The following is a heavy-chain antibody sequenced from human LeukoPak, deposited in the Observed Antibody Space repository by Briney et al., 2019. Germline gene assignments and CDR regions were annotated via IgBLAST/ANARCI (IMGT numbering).Heavy chain of an antibody. Sequence: ASVKVSCKASGYTFTSYGISWVRQDPGQGLEWMGWISAYNGNTNYAQKLQGRVTMTTDTSTSTAYMELRSLRSDDTAVYYCARDIVVVPAAVFDYWGQGTLVTVSS. V-gene: IGHV1-18*04. CDR3: ARDIVVVPAAVFDY. CDR1: GYTFTSYG. CDR2: ISAYNGNT. J-gene: IGHJ4*02. D-gene: IGHD2-2*01.